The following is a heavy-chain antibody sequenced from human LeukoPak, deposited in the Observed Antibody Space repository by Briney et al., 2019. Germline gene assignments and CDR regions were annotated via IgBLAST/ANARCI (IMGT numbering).Heavy chain of an antibody. V-gene: IGHV4-59*01. Sequence: SETLSLACTVSGGSISSYYWSWIRQPPGKGLEWIGYIYYSGSTNYNPSLKSRVTISVDTSKNQFSLKLSSVTAADTAVYYCARETSQKGAHYMDVWGKGTTVTISS. CDR2: IYYSGST. CDR1: GGSISSYY. J-gene: IGHJ6*03. D-gene: IGHD3-16*01. CDR3: ARETSQKGAHYMDV.